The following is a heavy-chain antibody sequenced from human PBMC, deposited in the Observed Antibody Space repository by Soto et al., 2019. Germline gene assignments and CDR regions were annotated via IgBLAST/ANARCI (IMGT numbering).Heavy chain of an antibody. V-gene: IGHV1-18*01. CDR3: ARGGDTMPCRSRDYYYYYGMDG. CDR1: GYTFTISG. D-gene: IGHD2-2*01. J-gene: IGHJ6*04. Sequence: ASVKVSCKASGYTFTISGVSWVRQAPGQGPEWMGWINPFDGSRMFAQSFQGRVTMTRDTSTSTVYMELSSLRSEDTAVYYCARGGDTMPCRSRDYYYYYGMDGWGKGTTVIVSS. CDR2: INPFDGSR.